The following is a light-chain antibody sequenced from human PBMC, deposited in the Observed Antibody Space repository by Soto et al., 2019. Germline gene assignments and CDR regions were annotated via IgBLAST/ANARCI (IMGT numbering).Light chain of an antibody. V-gene: IGLV1-44*01. CDR1: RSNIGGNT. J-gene: IGLJ1*01. CDR3: AAWDDSLNGPV. CDR2: GND. Sequence: QAVVTQPPSASGTPGQRVTISCSGSRSNIGGNTVNWYQQFPGAAPKLLIYGNDQRPSGVPARFSGSKSATSASLAISGLQSEDEADYYCAAWDDSLNGPVFGTGTKLTVL.